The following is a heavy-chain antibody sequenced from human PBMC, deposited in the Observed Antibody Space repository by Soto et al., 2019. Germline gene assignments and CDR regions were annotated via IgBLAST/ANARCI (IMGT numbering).Heavy chain of an antibody. CDR3: AHLVVAGLTYYFDY. V-gene: IGHV1-3*01. CDR2: INAGNGNT. Sequence: ASVKVSCKASGYTFTNYAMHWVRQAPGQRLEWTGWINAGNGNTKYSQKFQGRVTITRDTSASTAYMELTNMDPVDTATYYCAHLVVAGLTYYFDYWGQGTLVTVSS. D-gene: IGHD2-15*01. CDR1: GYTFTNYA. J-gene: IGHJ4*02.